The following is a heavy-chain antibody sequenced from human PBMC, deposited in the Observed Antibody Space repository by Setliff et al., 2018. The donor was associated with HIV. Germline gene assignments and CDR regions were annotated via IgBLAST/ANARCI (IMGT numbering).Heavy chain of an antibody. D-gene: IGHD4-17*01. CDR3: AREDVTTSGLDI. CDR1: GFTFSSYG. V-gene: IGHV3-30*02. Sequence: GGSLRLSCAASGFTFSSYGMHWVRQAPGEGLEWVAFIRYDASYRYYADSVKGRFTISRDNSKNTLYLQMNSLRVEDTAVYYCAREDVTTSGLDIWGQGTMVTVS. J-gene: IGHJ3*02. CDR2: IRYDASYR.